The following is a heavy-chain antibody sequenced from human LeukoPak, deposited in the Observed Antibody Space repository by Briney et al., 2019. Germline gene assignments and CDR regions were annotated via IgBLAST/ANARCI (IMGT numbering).Heavy chain of an antibody. CDR1: GGSFSGYY. D-gene: IGHD3-10*01. J-gene: IGHJ6*02. CDR3: ARGGKAITMVRSYYYYGMDV. CDR2: INHSGST. Sequence: PSVTLSLTCAVYGGSFSGYYWSWIRQPPGKGLEWIGEINHSGSTNYNPSLKSRVTISVDTSKNQFSLKLSSVTAADTAVYYCARGGKAITMVRSYYYYGMDVWGQGTTVTVSS. V-gene: IGHV4-34*01.